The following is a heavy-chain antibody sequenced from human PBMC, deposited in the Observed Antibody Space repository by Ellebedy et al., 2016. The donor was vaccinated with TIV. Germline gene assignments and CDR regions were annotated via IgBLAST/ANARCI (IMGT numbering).Heavy chain of an antibody. V-gene: IGHV4-61*05. CDR2: IHYSGSA. J-gene: IGHJ6*03. Sequence: MPGGSLRLSCTVTGGSISATNSHWDWIRQPPGKGLEWIGYIHYSGSANYNPSLKSRVTISVDTSKNQFSLNLSSVTAADTAMYYCARQHDPKYNNYMDVWGKGTTVTVSS. CDR1: GGSISATNSH. CDR3: ARQHDPKYNNYMDV.